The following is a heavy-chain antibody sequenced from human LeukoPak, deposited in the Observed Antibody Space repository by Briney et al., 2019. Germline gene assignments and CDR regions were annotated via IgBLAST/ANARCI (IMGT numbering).Heavy chain of an antibody. J-gene: IGHJ4*02. V-gene: IGHV4-34*01. D-gene: IGHD4-17*01. CDR1: GGSFSGYY. Sequence: SDTLSLTCAVYGGSFSGYYWSWIRQPPGKGLEWIGEINHSGSTNYNPSLKSRVTISVDTSNNQFSLKLSSVTAADTAVYYCARGGYGDYVRDFDYWGQGTLVTVSS. CDR3: ARGGYGDYVRDFDY. CDR2: INHSGST.